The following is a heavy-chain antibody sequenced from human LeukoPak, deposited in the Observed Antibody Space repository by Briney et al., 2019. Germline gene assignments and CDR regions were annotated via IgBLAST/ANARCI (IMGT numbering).Heavy chain of an antibody. CDR1: GGSISSSSYY. Sequence: SETLSLTCTVSGGSISSSSYYWGWIRQPPGKGLEWIGSIYYSGSTYYNPSLKSRVTISVDTSKNQFSLKLSSVTAADTAVYYCARDQLLSHYYYYGMDVWGQGTTVTVSS. CDR2: IYYSGST. CDR3: ARDQLLSHYYYYGMDV. V-gene: IGHV4-39*07. J-gene: IGHJ6*02. D-gene: IGHD2-2*01.